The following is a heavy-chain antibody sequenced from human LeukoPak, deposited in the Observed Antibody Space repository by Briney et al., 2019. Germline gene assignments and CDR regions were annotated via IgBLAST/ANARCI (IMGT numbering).Heavy chain of an antibody. Sequence: GGSLRLSCVASGFTFNDYAMHWVRHAPGKGLERVSGISWNSGTIGYADSVKGRFTISRDNAKNSLYLQMNSLRAEDMAFYCCAKDYYYDSSGYTYFDYWGQGALVTVSS. CDR3: AKDYYYDSSGYTYFDY. CDR1: GFTFNDYA. V-gene: IGHV3-9*03. J-gene: IGHJ4*02. CDR2: ISWNSGTI. D-gene: IGHD3-22*01.